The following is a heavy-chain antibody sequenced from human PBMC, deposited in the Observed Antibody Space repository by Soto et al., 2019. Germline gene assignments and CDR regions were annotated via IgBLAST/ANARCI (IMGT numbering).Heavy chain of an antibody. CDR3: VRDRGDHDSFDV. J-gene: IGHJ3*01. CDR2: INRDGTTT. V-gene: IGHV3-74*01. CDR1: GFTFSPYW. Sequence: EVQLVESGGGLVQPGGSLRLSCVASGFTFSPYWISWVRQAPGNGLVWVSRINRDGTTTPYADSVKGRFTISRDNAKKTLYRQMQRLRAEDTSLYFCVRDRGDHDSFDVWGRGTMVTVSS. D-gene: IGHD7-27*01.